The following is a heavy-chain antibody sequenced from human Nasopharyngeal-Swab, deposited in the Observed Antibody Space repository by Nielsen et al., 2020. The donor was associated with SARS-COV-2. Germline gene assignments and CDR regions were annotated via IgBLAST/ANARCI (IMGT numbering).Heavy chain of an antibody. Sequence: LRLSCTVSGGSISSGGYYWSWIRQHPGKGLEWIGYIYYSGSTCYNPSLKSRVTISVDTSKNQFSLKLSSVTAADTAVYYCARERSVDYYGSGSYYRYFDYWGQGTLVTVSS. J-gene: IGHJ4*02. V-gene: IGHV4-31*03. CDR3: ARERSVDYYGSGSYYRYFDY. CDR2: IYYSGST. D-gene: IGHD3-10*01. CDR1: GGSISSGGYY.